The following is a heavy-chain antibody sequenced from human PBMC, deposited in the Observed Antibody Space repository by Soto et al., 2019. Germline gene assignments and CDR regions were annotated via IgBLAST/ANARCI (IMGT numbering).Heavy chain of an antibody. CDR2: ITESGGDT. J-gene: IGHJ4*02. V-gene: IGHV3-23*01. CDR1: GFSFSAFA. CDR3: ARRGPGCRSTSCLDC. D-gene: IGHD2-2*01. Sequence: EVQLLESGGGLVQPGESLRLSCAASGFSFSAFAMGWVRHVPGKGLEWVSSITESGGDTYYADSVRGRFTISRDNSKSTLDLQMNSLRAEDTAIYYCARRGPGCRSTSCLDCWGQGTLVTVSS.